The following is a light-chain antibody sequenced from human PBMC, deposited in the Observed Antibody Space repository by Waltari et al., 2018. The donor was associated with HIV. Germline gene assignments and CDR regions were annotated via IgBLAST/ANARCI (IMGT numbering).Light chain of an antibody. CDR2: EVS. CDR3: SSYKSSGTIL. Sequence: QSALTQPASVSGSPGQSITICTGTSSYAGGYNYVSWFQHHPGRAPQLIIYEVSDRPSGISNRFSGSKAGNTASLTISGLQAEDEADYYCSSYKSSGTILFGGGTKLTVL. J-gene: IGLJ2*01. V-gene: IGLV2-14*01. CDR1: SSYAGGYNY.